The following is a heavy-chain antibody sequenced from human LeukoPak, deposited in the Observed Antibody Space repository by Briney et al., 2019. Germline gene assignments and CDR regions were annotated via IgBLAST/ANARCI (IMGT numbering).Heavy chain of an antibody. CDR3: ASPSPFGGELFSYGMDV. J-gene: IGHJ6*02. CDR2: ISAYNGNT. D-gene: IGHD3-10*01. Sequence: ASVTVSCKASGYTFTSYGISWVRQAPGQGLEWMGWISAYNGNTNYAQKLQGRVTMTTDTSTSTAYMELRSLRSDDTAVYYCASPSPFGGELFSYGMDVWGQGTTVTVSS. V-gene: IGHV1-18*01. CDR1: GYTFTSYG.